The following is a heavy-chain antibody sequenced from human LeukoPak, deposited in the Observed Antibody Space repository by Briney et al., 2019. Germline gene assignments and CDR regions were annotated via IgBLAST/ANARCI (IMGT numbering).Heavy chain of an antibody. D-gene: IGHD3-10*01. CDR3: AKVLKGSERLTMVRGVIIKTAGLYYMDV. V-gene: IGHV3-23*01. Sequence: PGGSLRLSCAASGFTFSNYAMSWVRQAPGKGLEGVSGISASGGSKNYADSVKGRFTISRDNSKNTVYLQMNSLRAEDTAVYYCAKVLKGSERLTMVRGVIIKTAGLYYMDVWGKGTTVTVSS. J-gene: IGHJ6*03. CDR1: GFTFSNYA. CDR2: ISASGGSK.